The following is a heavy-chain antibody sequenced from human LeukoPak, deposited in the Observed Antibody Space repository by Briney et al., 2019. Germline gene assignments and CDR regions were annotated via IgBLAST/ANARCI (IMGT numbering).Heavy chain of an antibody. J-gene: IGHJ4*02. D-gene: IGHD6-25*01. CDR3: VRSRPLRGPFDY. V-gene: IGHV1-69*05. CDR1: GGTFSSYA. CDR2: IIPIFGTA. Sequence: ASVKVSCKASGGTFSSYAISWVRQAPGQGLEWMGGIIPIFGTANYAQKFQGKVTITTDESTSTAYMELSSLRSEDTAVYYCVRSRPLRGPFDYWGQGTLVTVSS.